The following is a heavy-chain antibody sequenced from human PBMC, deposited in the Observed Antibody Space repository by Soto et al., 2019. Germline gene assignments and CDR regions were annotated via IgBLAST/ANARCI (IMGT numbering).Heavy chain of an antibody. Sequence: GGSLRLSCAASGFTFSSYAMHWVRQAPGKGLEWVAVISYDGSNKYYADSVKGRFTISRDNSKNTLYLQMNSLRAEDTAVYYCATESRTYYHDSSGYAWGQGTMVTVSS. V-gene: IGHV3-30-3*01. CDR1: GFTFSSYA. CDR3: ATESRTYYHDSSGYA. CDR2: ISYDGSNK. J-gene: IGHJ3*01. D-gene: IGHD3-22*01.